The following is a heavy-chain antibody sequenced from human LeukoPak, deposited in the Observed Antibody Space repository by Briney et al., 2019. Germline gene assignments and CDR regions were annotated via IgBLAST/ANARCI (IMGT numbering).Heavy chain of an antibody. D-gene: IGHD2-21*02. V-gene: IGHV1-2*02. CDR1: GYRFISNY. CDR3: AREGSYCVGGDCYSFDF. J-gene: IGHJ4*02. Sequence: ASVKVSCKASGYRFISNYIQWVRQAPGLGPEWMGWMHPGNGNTRYAEKFQGRVTMTRDTSINTAYMDLSSLRSDDTAVYYCAREGSYCVGGDCYSFDFWGQGTLITVSS. CDR2: MHPGNGNT.